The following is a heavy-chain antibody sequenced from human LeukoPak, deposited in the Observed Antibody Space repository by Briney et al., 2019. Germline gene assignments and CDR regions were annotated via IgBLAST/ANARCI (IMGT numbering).Heavy chain of an antibody. V-gene: IGHV1-69*05. D-gene: IGHD6-13*01. CDR1: GGTFSSSA. J-gene: IGHJ4*02. CDR2: IIPIFGTA. CDR3: AEGYSSSWTLGY. Sequence: GASVKVSCKASGGTFSSSAISWVRQAPGQGLEWMGGIIPIFGTANYAQKFQGRVTITTDESTSTAYMELSSLRSEDTAVYYCAEGYSSSWTLGYWGQGTLVTVSS.